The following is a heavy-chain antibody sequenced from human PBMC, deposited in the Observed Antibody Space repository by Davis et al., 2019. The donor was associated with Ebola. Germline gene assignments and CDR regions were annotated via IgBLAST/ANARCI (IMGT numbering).Heavy chain of an antibody. CDR1: GYNFTTSW. CDR3: ARHPRGAVAGIYYFDL. J-gene: IGHJ4*02. V-gene: IGHV5-51*01. Sequence: GESLKISCQGFGYNFTTSWIGWVRQMPGKGLDWMGVIYPGDSDTRYSPSFHGQVTISADNSISTTYLQWSSLKASDSAMYYCARHPRGAVAGIYYFDLWGQGTLVTVSS. D-gene: IGHD6-19*01. CDR2: IYPGDSDT.